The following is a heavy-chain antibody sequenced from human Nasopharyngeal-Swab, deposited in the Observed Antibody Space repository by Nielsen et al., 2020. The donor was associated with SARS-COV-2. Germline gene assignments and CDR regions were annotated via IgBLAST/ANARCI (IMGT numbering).Heavy chain of an antibody. Sequence: SETLSLTCAVSGYSISSGYYWGWIRQPPGKGLEWIGSIYHSGSTYYNPSLKSRVTISVDPSKNQFSLKLSSVTAADTAVHYCARHAAGEYQLTYYFDYWGQGTLVTVSS. V-gene: IGHV4-38-2*01. CDR2: IYHSGST. J-gene: IGHJ4*02. CDR1: GYSISSGYY. D-gene: IGHD2-2*01. CDR3: ARHAAGEYQLTYYFDY.